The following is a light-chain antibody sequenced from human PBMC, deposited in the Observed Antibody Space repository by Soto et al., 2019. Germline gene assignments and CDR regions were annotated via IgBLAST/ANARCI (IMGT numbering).Light chain of an antibody. CDR2: LNSDGSH. V-gene: IGLV4-69*01. CDR1: SGHSNYA. J-gene: IGLJ2*01. CDR3: QTWGTGVV. Sequence: QLVLTQSPSASASLGASVKLTCTLSSGHSNYAIAWHQQQPEKGPRYLMKLNSDGSHSKGDGIPDRFSGSSSGAERYLTISSLQSEDEADYYCQTWGTGVVFGGGTKLNVL.